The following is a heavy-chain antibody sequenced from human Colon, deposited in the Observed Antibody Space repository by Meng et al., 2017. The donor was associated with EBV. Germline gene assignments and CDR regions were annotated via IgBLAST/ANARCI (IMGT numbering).Heavy chain of an antibody. J-gene: IGHJ5*01. CDR1: SGSISSFNW. Sequence: GQLREAGPGLVKPSGTLALTCRVSSGSISSFNWWSWVRQSPGKGLEWIGEIYDDGTTNYNPSLKSRVTILVDKFNNQFSLKLNSVTAADTAVYYCARAPRRERYGDYVNIWFDSWGQGTLVTVSS. D-gene: IGHD4-17*01. CDR2: IYDDGTT. V-gene: IGHV4-4*02. CDR3: ARAPRRERYGDYVNIWFDS.